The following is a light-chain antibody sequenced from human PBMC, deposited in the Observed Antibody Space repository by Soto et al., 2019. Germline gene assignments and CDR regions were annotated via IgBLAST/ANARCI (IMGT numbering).Light chain of an antibody. J-gene: IGLJ1*01. CDR3: STYTDKTYI. CDR2: EVS. Sequence: QSSLTQPGSVSGTRGQSITISCTTSNIDVDAYKYISWYRQHPGEAPKIIIYEVSNRPSGISNRFSGSKSGNTASLTISGLHTEDEAEYLRSTYTDKTYIFGSGTKVTVL. CDR1: NIDVDAYKY. V-gene: IGLV2-14*01.